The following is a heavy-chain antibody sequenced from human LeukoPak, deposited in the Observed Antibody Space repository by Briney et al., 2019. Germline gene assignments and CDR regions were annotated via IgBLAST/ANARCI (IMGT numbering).Heavy chain of an antibody. CDR1: GGSISSYY. Sequence: SETLSLTCTVSGGSISSYYLSWIRQPAGKGLELIWRIYTSGTTNYNPSLKSRVTMSVDTSQNQFSLKLSSVTAADTAVYYCARAPTGTGGWNWSDPWGQGTLVTVSS. D-gene: IGHD1-1*01. J-gene: IGHJ5*02. V-gene: IGHV4-4*07. CDR2: IYTSGTT. CDR3: ARAPTGTGGWNWSDP.